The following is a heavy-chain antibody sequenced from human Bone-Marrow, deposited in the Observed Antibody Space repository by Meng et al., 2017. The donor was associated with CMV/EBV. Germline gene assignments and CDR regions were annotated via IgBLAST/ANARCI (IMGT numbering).Heavy chain of an antibody. V-gene: IGHV1-46*01. CDR1: GYTFTSYY. J-gene: IGHJ6*02. CDR3: ARDETSSGVGYYYYGMDV. CDR2: FNPSGGST. Sequence: ASVKVSCKASGYTFTSYYMHWVRQAPGQGLEWMGIFNPSGGSTSYAQKFQGRVTITADKSTSTAYMELSSLRSEDTAVYYCARDETSSGVGYYYYGMDVWGQGTTVTVSS. D-gene: IGHD1-26*01.